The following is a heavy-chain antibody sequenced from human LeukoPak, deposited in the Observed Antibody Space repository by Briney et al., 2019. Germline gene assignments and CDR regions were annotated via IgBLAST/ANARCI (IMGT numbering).Heavy chain of an antibody. V-gene: IGHV4-34*01. J-gene: IGHJ4*02. Sequence: PSETLSLTCAVYGGSFSGCYWSWIRQPPGKGLEWIGEINHSGSTNYNPSLKSRVTISVDTSKNQFSLKLSSVTAADTAVYYCARIIPSAYYYDSSAQGPFDYWGQGTLVTVSS. CDR3: ARIIPSAYYYDSSAQGPFDY. CDR1: GGSFSGCY. CDR2: INHSGST. D-gene: IGHD3-22*01.